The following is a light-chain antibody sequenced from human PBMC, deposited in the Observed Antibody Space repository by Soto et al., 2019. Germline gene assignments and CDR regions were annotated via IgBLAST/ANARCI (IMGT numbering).Light chain of an antibody. CDR3: LQHKSYPLT. V-gene: IGKV1-17*03. Sequence: DIQMTQSPSAMSASVGDRVTITCRASQDISSYLAWFQQKPGKVPKRLIYAASSLQSGVPARFSCSGSGTEFTLTIRSLQPEDVATYYCLQHKSYPLTFCGGTKVEIK. CDR1: QDISSY. CDR2: AAS. J-gene: IGKJ4*01.